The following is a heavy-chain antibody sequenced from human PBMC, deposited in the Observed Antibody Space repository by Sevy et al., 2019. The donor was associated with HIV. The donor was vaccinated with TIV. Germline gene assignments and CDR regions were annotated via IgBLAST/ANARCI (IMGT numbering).Heavy chain of an antibody. J-gene: IGHJ4*02. CDR3: ARGGSDFWSGYPDY. CDR1: GFTFSSYI. Sequence: GGSLRLSCAASGFTFSSYIMNWVRQAPGKGLEWVASISSSSSYIYYADSVKGRFTISRDNAKNSLYLQMNSLRVEDTAVYYCARGGSDFWSGYPDYWGQGTLVTVSS. D-gene: IGHD3-3*01. CDR2: ISSSSSYI. V-gene: IGHV3-21*01.